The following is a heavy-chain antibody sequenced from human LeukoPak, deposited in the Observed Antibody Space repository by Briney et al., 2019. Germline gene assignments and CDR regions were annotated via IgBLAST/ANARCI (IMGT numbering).Heavy chain of an antibody. V-gene: IGHV1-69*04. CDR2: IIPMRDIA. Sequence: WASVKVSCKASGGSFSNYAINWVRQPPGQGLEWMGRIIPMRDIANYAQTFQGRVTMTADKSTTTAYMDLSSLRSEDTAVYYCARDPSSSSYGMDVWGQGTTVTVSS. CDR3: ARDPSSSSYGMDV. J-gene: IGHJ6*02. CDR1: GGSFSNYA.